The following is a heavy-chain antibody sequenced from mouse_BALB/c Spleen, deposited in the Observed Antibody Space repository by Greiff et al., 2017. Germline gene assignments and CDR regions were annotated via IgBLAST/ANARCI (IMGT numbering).Heavy chain of an antibody. D-gene: IGHD2-1*01. CDR1: GFTFSDYY. Sequence: EVQVVESGGGLVKPGGSLKLSCAASGFTFSDYYMYWVRQTPEKRLEWVATISDGGSYTYYPDSVKGRFTISRDNAKNNLYLQMSSLKSEDTAMYDCARAGGYGNYEAWFAYWGQGTLVTVAA. CDR2: ISDGGSYT. J-gene: IGHJ3*01. V-gene: IGHV5-4*02. CDR3: ARAGGYGNYEAWFAY.